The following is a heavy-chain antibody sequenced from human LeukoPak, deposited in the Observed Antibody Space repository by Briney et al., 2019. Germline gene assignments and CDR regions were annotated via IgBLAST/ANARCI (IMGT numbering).Heavy chain of an antibody. CDR3: ARGDYYDSSGYSLYAFDI. CDR1: GYTFTGYY. Sequence: ASVKVSCKASGYTFTGYYMHWVRQAPGQGLEWMGWINPNSGGTNYAQKFQGTVTMTRDTSISTAYMELSRLRSDDTAVYYCARGDYYDSSGYSLYAFDIWGQGTMVTVSS. V-gene: IGHV1-2*02. D-gene: IGHD3-22*01. J-gene: IGHJ3*02. CDR2: INPNSGGT.